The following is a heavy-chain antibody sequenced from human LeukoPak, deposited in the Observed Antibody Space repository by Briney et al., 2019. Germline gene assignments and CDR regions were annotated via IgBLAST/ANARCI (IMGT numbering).Heavy chain of an antibody. CDR3: ARYGSGSARGYFDY. CDR2: IYYSGST. J-gene: IGHJ4*02. D-gene: IGHD3-10*01. V-gene: IGHV4-59*01. Sequence: SETLSLTCTVSGGSISSYYWSWIRQPPGKGLEWIGYIYYSGSTNYNPSLKSRVTISVDTSKNQFSLKLSSVTAADTAVCYCARYGSGSARGYFDYWGQGTLVTVSS. CDR1: GGSISSYY.